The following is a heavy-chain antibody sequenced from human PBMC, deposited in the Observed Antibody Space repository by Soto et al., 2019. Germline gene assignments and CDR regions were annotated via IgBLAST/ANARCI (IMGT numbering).Heavy chain of an antibody. D-gene: IGHD3-10*01. CDR3: ARSMTPYYYGSGTPFDY. J-gene: IGHJ4*02. CDR2: IWYDGSNK. Sequence: GGSLRLSCAASGFTFSSYGMHWVRQAPGKGLEWVAVIWYDGSNKYYADSVKGRFTISRDNSKNTLYLQMNSLRAEDTAVYYCARSMTPYYYGSGTPFDYWGQGTLVTVSS. CDR1: GFTFSSYG. V-gene: IGHV3-33*01.